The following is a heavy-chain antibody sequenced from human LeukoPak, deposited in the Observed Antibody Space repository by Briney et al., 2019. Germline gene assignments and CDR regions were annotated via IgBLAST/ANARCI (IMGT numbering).Heavy chain of an antibody. CDR1: GFTFSSYA. D-gene: IGHD3-3*01. J-gene: IGHJ4*02. Sequence: GSLRLSCAASGFTFSSYAMHWVRQAPGKGLEWVAVISYDGSNKYYADSVKGRFTISRDNSKNTLYLQMNSLRAEDTAVYYCARASYDFWSDYSSPLGYFDYWGQGTLVTVSS. CDR2: ISYDGSNK. V-gene: IGHV3-30-3*01. CDR3: ARASYDFWSDYSSPLGYFDY.